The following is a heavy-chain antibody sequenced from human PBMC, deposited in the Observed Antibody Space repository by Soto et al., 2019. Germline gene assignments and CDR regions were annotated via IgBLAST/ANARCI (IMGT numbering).Heavy chain of an antibody. CDR2: IYYSGST. Sequence: QLQLQESGPGLVKPSETLSLTCTVSGGSISGTTYYWGWIRQPPGKGLEWIGSIYYSGSTYYNPSLKSRVTISVDTSNNQFSLKLNSVTAADTAVYYCSRHILSSKWFDHWGQGTLVTVSS. J-gene: IGHJ5*02. V-gene: IGHV4-39*01. CDR3: SRHILSSKWFDH. CDR1: GGSISGTTYY.